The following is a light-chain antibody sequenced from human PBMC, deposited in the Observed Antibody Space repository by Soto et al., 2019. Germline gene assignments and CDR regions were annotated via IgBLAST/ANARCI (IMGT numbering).Light chain of an antibody. CDR3: QQFNTSPWT. CDR1: QSVSIW. Sequence: DVQMTQSPSTLSASVGDRVTITCRASQSVSIWLAWYQQKPGRAPKLLIYKSSILESGVPSRVSGSGSGTEFTLTISSLQPDDFATYYCQQFNTSPWTFGQGTKVDIK. CDR2: KSS. J-gene: IGKJ1*01. V-gene: IGKV1-5*03.